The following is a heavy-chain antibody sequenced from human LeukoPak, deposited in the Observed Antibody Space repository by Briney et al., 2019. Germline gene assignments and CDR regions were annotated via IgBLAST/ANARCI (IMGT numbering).Heavy chain of an antibody. V-gene: IGHV4-39*01. D-gene: IGHD6-6*01. CDR3: ARSSIAARRGFDY. CDR2: IYYSGST. CDR1: GGSISSSSYY. Sequence: KASETLSLTCTVSGGSISSSSYYWGWIRQPPGKGLEWIGSIYYSGSTYYNPSLKSRVTISVDTSKNQFSLKLSSVTAADTAVYYRARSSIAARRGFDYWGQGTLVTVSS. J-gene: IGHJ4*02.